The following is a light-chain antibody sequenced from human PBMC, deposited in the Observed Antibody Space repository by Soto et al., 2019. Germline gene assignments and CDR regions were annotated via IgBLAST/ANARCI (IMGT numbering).Light chain of an antibody. CDR2: GAS. Sequence: EIVLMQSPGTLSLSPGERATLSCRASQSVSSSYLAWYQQKPGQAPRLLIYGASSRATGIPTRISGSGSGTELTLTISSLQSEDFAVYYCQQYNSWPLTFGGGTKVDIK. CDR1: QSVSSSY. J-gene: IGKJ4*01. CDR3: QQYNSWPLT. V-gene: IGKV3-20*01.